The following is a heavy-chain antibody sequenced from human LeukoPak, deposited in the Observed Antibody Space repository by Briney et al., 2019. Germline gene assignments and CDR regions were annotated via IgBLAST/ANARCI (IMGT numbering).Heavy chain of an antibody. V-gene: IGHV3-30*02. CDR1: GFTFSTYG. D-gene: IGHD3-22*01. Sequence: GSLRLSCAASGFTFSTYGMYWVRQAPGKGLEWVAYTRYDGSTKYYADSVKGRFTISRDNSKNTLYLQMNSLRAEDTAVYYCARDRYYDSSGYYSVAYYYYGMDVWGQGTTVTVSS. J-gene: IGHJ6*02. CDR2: TRYDGSTK. CDR3: ARDRYYDSSGYYSVAYYYYGMDV.